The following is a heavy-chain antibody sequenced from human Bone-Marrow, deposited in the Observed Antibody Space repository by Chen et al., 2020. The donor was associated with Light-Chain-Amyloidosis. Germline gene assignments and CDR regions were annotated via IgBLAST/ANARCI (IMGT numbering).Heavy chain of an antibody. J-gene: IGHJ4*02. CDR3: ARDAAKGDDLRRGYNFDY. D-gene: IGHD3-16*01. CDR2: ISGYNGDT. Sequence: QVQLVQSGAEVKKPGASVKVSCKASTYTFSNYGISWVRQAPGQGLEWMGWISGYNGDTNYAQKFQGRVTMTTDTSTSTAYMDLRSLRSDDTAVYYCARDAAKGDDLRRGYNFDYWGQGTLVTVSS. V-gene: IGHV1-18*01. CDR1: TYTFSNYG.